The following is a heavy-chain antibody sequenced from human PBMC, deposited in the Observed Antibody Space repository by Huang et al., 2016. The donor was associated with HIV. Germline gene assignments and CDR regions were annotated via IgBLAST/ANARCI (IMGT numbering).Heavy chain of an antibody. CDR1: GGSMSSSY. V-gene: IGHV4-59*01. Sequence: QVQLQESGPGLVKPSETLSLTCTVSGGSMSSSYWSWIRQPPGKGLEWIGYIYYSGSTNYNPSRKSRVTISVDTSKNQVSLRLSSVTAADTAVYYWASASIAARRWFDPWGQGSLVTVSS. CDR2: IYYSGST. CDR3: ASASIAARRWFDP. J-gene: IGHJ5*02. D-gene: IGHD6-6*01.